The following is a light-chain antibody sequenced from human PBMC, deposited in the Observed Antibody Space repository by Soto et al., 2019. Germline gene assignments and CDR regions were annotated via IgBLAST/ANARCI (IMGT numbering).Light chain of an antibody. CDR3: GSYTSRDTRV. Sequence: QSALTQPASVSGSPGQSITISCTGTSSDVGGYNYVSWYQQHPGKAPKLMIYEVSNRPSGVSYRFSGSKSGNTASLTISGLQAEDEADYYCGSYTSRDTRVFGGGTQLTVL. CDR1: SSDVGGYNY. V-gene: IGLV2-14*01. CDR2: EVS. J-gene: IGLJ3*02.